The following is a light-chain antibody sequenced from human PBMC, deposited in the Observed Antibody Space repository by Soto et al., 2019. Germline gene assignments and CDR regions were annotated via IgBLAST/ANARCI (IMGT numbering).Light chain of an antibody. V-gene: IGKV3-20*01. CDR3: QQSYRTPYT. CDR1: QSVSSSF. Sequence: EIVLTQSPGTLSLSPGERATLSCRASQSVSSSFLAWYKQKPGQAPRLLIYGASNRATGIQDRFSGSGSGTDFTLTISSLQPEDFATYYCQQSYRTPYTFGQGTKLETK. CDR2: GAS. J-gene: IGKJ2*01.